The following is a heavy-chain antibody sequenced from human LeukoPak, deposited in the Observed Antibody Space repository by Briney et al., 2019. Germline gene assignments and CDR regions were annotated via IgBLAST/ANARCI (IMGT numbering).Heavy chain of an antibody. CDR1: GGSINRSYYY. D-gene: IGHD2-2*01. CDR3: ARQLGYCSSTSCYADKVDY. CDR2: IYYSGST. V-gene: IGHV4-39*01. J-gene: IGHJ4*02. Sequence: SETLSLTCTVSGGSINRSYYYWGWIRQPPGKGLEWIGSIYYSGSTYYNPSLKSRVTISVDTSKNQFSLKLSSVTAADTVVYYCARQLGYCSSTSCYADKVDYWGQGTLVTVSS.